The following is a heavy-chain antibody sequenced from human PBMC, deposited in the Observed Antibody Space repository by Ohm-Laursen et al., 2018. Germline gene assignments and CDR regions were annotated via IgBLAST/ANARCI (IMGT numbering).Heavy chain of an antibody. V-gene: IGHV4-59*08. J-gene: IGHJ4*02. Sequence: SETLSLTCTVSGGSISSYYWSWVRQPPGKGLEWIGYIHNSGGTNYNPSLKSRVTIATDTSKNQLSLKLSSVTAADTAVYYCARRANSAFPYYLDYWGQGTLVTVSS. CDR1: GGSISSYY. D-gene: IGHD1-26*01. CDR2: IHNSGGT. CDR3: ARRANSAFPYYLDY.